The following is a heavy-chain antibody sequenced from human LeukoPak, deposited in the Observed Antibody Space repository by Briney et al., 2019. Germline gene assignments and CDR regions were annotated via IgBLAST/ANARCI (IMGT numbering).Heavy chain of an antibody. Sequence: GGSLRLSCAASGFTFSNYWMHWVRHAPGQGLVWVTRMKADGSSTIYADSVKGRFTISSDNAKNTLYLQMNTLRAEDTAVYYCARTRETPGGRLDYGGKGTLVPV. D-gene: IGHD1-14*01. CDR2: MKADGSST. J-gene: IGHJ4*02. CDR3: ARTRETPGGRLDY. CDR1: GFTFSNYW. V-gene: IGHV3-74*01.